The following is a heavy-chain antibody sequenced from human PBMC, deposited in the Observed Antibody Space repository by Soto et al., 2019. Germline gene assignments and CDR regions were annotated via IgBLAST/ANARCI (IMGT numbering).Heavy chain of an antibody. J-gene: IGHJ4*02. D-gene: IGHD3-10*02. Sequence: SDTLSLTCAVSGGSMSSGGYSWTWIGQEPGKGLEWIGYIYHSGSTYYNPSLKSRVTISVDRSKNQFSLKLSSVTAADTAVYYCARALITKFDYWRQGTLVTVSS. CDR1: GGSMSSGGYS. CDR2: IYHSGST. CDR3: ARALITKFDY. V-gene: IGHV4-30-2*01.